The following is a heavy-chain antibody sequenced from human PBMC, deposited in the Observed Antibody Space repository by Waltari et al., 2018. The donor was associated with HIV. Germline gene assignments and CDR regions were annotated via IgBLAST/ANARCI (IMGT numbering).Heavy chain of an antibody. V-gene: IGHV3-66*01. Sequence: DVQLLVSGGGLVQPAGSMRLPCAAAGLTLRDNSLSSVRPAPGKGLEGVSVIYSGSSTYYADSVKGRFTISRDNTKNTLYLQMNSLRAEDTAVYYCAKDWAHSSSWSRYYYHGMDVWGQGTTVTVSS. CDR2: IYSGSST. J-gene: IGHJ6*02. CDR3: AKDWAHSSSWSRYYYHGMDV. CDR1: GLTLRDNS. D-gene: IGHD6-13*01.